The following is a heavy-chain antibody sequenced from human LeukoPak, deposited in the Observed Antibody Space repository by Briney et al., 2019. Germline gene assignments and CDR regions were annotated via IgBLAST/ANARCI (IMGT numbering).Heavy chain of an antibody. V-gene: IGHV4-61*02. CDR2: IYTSGST. J-gene: IGHJ4*02. D-gene: IGHD1-26*01. Sequence: SETLSLTCTVSGGSISSGSYYWSWIRQPAGKGLEWIGRIYTSGSTNYNPSLKSRVTISVDTSKNQFSLKLSSVTAADTAVYYCARDAVIVEATSHFDYWGQGTLVTVSS. CDR1: GGSISSGSYY. CDR3: ARDAVIVEATSHFDY.